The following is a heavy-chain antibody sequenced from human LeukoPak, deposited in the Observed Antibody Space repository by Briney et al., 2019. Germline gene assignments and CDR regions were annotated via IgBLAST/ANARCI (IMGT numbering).Heavy chain of an antibody. J-gene: IGHJ4*02. V-gene: IGHV4-30-2*01. CDR3: ARGSFFARSWGYFDY. Sequence: SETLSPTCAVSGGSISSGGYSWSWIRQPPGKGLEWIGYIYHSGSTYYNPSLKSRVTISVDRSKNQFSLKLSSVTAADTAVYYCARGSFFARSWGYFDYWGQGTLVTVSS. CDR1: GGSISSGGYS. CDR2: IYHSGST. D-gene: IGHD3-16*01.